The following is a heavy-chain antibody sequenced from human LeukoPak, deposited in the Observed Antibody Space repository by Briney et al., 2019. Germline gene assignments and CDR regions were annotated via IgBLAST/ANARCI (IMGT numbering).Heavy chain of an antibody. CDR2: ISNSGLSI. V-gene: IGHV3-11*01. CDR3: ARGRSFDYLFTF. Sequence: GGSLRLSCEASGFTFSDYYMAWIRQAPGKGLEWVSSISNSGLSINYADSVKGRFTISRDNAKDSLFLQMNSLRAEDTAMYYCARGRSFDYLFTFWGQGTLLTVSS. CDR1: GFTFSDYY. D-gene: IGHD3-9*01. J-gene: IGHJ4*02.